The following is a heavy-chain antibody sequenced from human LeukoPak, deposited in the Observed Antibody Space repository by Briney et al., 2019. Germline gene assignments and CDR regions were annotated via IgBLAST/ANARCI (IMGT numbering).Heavy chain of an antibody. V-gene: IGHV1-8*01. CDR1: GYTFTSYD. CDR2: MNPNSGNT. J-gene: IGHJ5*02. CDR3: ARVGPYCSGGSCYSSFRVRWFDP. Sequence: ASVKVSCKASGYTFTSYDINWVRQATGQGLEWMGWMNPNSGNTGYAQKFQGRVTMTRNTSISTAYMELSNLRSEDTAVYYCARVGPYCSGGSCYSSFRVRWFDPWGQGTLVTVSS. D-gene: IGHD2-15*01.